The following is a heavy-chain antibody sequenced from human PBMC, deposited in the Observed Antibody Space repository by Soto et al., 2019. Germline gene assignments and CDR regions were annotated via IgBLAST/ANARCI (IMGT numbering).Heavy chain of an antibody. CDR3: TREQSDDNYFDP. CDR1: GYSISSGGYF. D-gene: IGHD6-19*01. J-gene: IGHJ5*02. Sequence: PSETLSLTCAVSGYSISSGGYFYTWVRQPPGKGLEWLGYIYYSGGTNYNPSLKSRVTISLDRSKSQFSLRLISVTAADTAVYYCTREQSDDNYFDPWGQGTLVTVSS. V-gene: IGHV4-61*08. CDR2: IYYSGGT.